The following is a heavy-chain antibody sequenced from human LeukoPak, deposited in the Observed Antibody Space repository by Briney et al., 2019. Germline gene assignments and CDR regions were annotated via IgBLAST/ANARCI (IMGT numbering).Heavy chain of an antibody. J-gene: IGHJ6*03. CDR3: ARAQGSYYHYYMDV. V-gene: IGHV3-49*04. CDR1: GFRFGDYV. Sequence: GGSLRLSCTASGFRFGDYVMSWVRQAPGKGLEWVGFIKSNINGGTTEYTASVRGRFTISRDESKSIAYLQMNSLKTEDTAVYYCARAQGSYYHYYMDVWGKGTTVTVSS. D-gene: IGHD1-26*01. CDR2: IKSNINGGTT.